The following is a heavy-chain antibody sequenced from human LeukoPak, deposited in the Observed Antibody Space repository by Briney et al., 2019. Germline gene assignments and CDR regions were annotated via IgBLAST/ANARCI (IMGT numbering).Heavy chain of an antibody. CDR1: GFTFSSYA. V-gene: IGHV3-9*01. Sequence: PGGSLRLSCAASGFTFSSYAMTWVRQAPGKGLEWVSGISWNSGSIGYADSVKGRFTISRDNAKNSLYLQMNSLRAEDTALYYCAKDIEDYWGQGTLVTVSS. CDR2: ISWNSGSI. J-gene: IGHJ4*02. CDR3: AKDIEDY.